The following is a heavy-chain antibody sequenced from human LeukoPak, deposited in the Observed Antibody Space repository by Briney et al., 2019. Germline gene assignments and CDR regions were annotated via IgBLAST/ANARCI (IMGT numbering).Heavy chain of an antibody. CDR3: ARSGYEFDDY. CDR2: MNPNSGNT. V-gene: IGHV1-8*02. J-gene: IGHJ4*02. D-gene: IGHD6-25*01. Sequence: ASVKDSCKASAGTFSSYAINWVRQATGQGLEWMGWMNPNSGNTGYAQKFQGRVTMTRNTSISTAYMELSSLRSEDTAVYYCARSGYEFDDYWGQGTLVTVSS. CDR1: AGTFSSYA.